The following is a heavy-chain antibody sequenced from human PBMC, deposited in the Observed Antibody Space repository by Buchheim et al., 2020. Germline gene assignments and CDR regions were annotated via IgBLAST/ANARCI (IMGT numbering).Heavy chain of an antibody. CDR3: AKDRSGYDKRNYFDY. D-gene: IGHD5-12*01. Sequence: EVQLLESGGGLVQPGGSLRLSCAASGFTFSSYAMSWVRQAPGRGLEWGSVISGSVGSTYYADSVKGRFTISRDNSKNTRYLQMNSLRAEDTAVYYCAKDRSGYDKRNYFDYWGQGTL. CDR1: GFTFSSYA. CDR2: ISGSVGST. V-gene: IGHV3-23*01. J-gene: IGHJ4*02.